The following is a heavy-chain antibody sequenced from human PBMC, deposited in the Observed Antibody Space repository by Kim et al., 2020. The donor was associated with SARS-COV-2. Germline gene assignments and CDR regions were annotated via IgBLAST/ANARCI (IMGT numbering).Heavy chain of an antibody. CDR2: IKQDGSEK. Sequence: GGSLRLSCAASGFTFSSYWMSWVRQAPGKGLEWVANIKQDGSEKYYVDSVKGRFTISRDNAKNSLYLQMNSLRAGDTAVYYCARAQRSQYQLLFVYYYYYYMAVWGKGTTVTVSS. J-gene: IGHJ6*03. CDR3: ARAQRSQYQLLFVYYYYYYMAV. D-gene: IGHD2-2*01. CDR1: GFTFSSYW. V-gene: IGHV3-7*01.